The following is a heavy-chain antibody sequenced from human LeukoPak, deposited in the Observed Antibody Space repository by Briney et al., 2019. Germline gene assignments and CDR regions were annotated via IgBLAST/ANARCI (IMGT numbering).Heavy chain of an antibody. CDR2: INNDGSAT. CDR1: GFTFSAYW. V-gene: IGHV3-74*01. CDR3: AKEDCGQPFFYYCYMDV. J-gene: IGHJ6*03. D-gene: IGHD2-21*01. Sequence: GGSLRLSCAASGFTFSAYWMHWVRQVPGKGLVWVSRINNDGSATFFADSVKGRFTISRDNAKNTLYLQMNSLRAEDTAVYYCAKEDCGQPFFYYCYMDVWGKGTTVTVSS.